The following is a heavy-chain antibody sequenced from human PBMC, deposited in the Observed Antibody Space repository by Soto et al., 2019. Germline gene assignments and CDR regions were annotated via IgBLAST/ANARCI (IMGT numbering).Heavy chain of an antibody. CDR2: INPRGGST. V-gene: IGHV1-46*03. D-gene: IGHD3-3*02. CDR3: ATSEISSQAPAEYFQH. CDR1: GYTFTSYY. J-gene: IGHJ1*01. Sequence: ASVKVSCKASGYTFTSYYMHWVRQAPGQGLEWMGIINPRGGSTSYAQKFQGRVTMTRDTSTSTVYMELSSLRSEDTAVYYCATSEISSQAPAEYFQHWGQGTLVTVSS.